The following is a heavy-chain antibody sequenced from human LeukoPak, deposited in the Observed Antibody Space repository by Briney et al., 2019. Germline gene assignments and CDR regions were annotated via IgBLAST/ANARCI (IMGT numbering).Heavy chain of an antibody. D-gene: IGHD1-26*01. V-gene: IGHV3-21*06. CDR3: ARDFSGGSYSFDY. J-gene: IGHJ4*02. Sequence: GGPLRLSCAASGFSFSQNSMSWFRQPPGKGPEWVASISTSSTYIYYADSVKGRFTISRDNAKSSLYLQMNSLRAEDTAVYYCARDFSGGSYSFDYWGQGTLVTVSS. CDR1: GFSFSQNS. CDR2: ISTSSTYI.